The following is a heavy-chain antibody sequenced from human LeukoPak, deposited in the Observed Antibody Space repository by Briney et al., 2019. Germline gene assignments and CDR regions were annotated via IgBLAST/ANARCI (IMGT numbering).Heavy chain of an antibody. CDR2: IYYSGST. D-gene: IGHD3-10*01. CDR3: ARSDGYGLVDI. Sequence: PSETLSLTCTVSGGSISSSYWSWIRQPPGKGLEWIGYIYYSGSTNYNPSLKSRVIIIIDTPKNHFSLTLSSVTAADTAVYYCARSDGYGLVDIWGQGTMVTVSS. CDR1: GGSISSSY. J-gene: IGHJ3*02. V-gene: IGHV4-59*12.